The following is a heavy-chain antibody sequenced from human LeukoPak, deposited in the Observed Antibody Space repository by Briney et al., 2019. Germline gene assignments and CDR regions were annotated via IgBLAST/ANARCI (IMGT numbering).Heavy chain of an antibody. J-gene: IGHJ5*01. CDR1: GYSFTSYN. CDR2: ISTYNGNT. V-gene: IGHV1-18*01. CDR3: AKLTGYTSSWYDS. Sequence: GASVKVSCKASGYSFTSYNINWVRQAPGQGLEWIGWISTYNGNTNYAQKLQGRVTMTTETSSSTAYMELWGLTSDDTAMYYCAKLTGYTSSWYDSWGQGTLVIVSS. D-gene: IGHD6-13*01.